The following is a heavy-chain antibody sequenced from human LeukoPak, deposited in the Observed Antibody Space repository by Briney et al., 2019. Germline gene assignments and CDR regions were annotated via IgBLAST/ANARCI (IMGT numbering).Heavy chain of an antibody. CDR2: ISWNSGSI. V-gene: IGHV3-9*01. D-gene: IGHD6-13*01. J-gene: IGHJ3*02. CDR3: AKDISSWAFDAFDI. CDR1: GFTFDDYA. Sequence: PGGSLRLSCAASGFTFDDYAMHWVRHAPGKGLEWVSGISWNSGSIGYADSVKGRFTISRDNAKNSLYLQMNSLRAEDTALYYCAKDISSWAFDAFDIWGQGTMVIVSS.